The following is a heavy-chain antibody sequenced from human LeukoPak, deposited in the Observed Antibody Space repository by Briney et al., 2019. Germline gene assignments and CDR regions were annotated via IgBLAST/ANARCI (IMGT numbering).Heavy chain of an antibody. CDR3: AKDLKYSSSWYVRGFDY. D-gene: IGHD6-13*01. Sequence: PERSLRLSCAASGFTFSSYGMHWVRQAPGKGLEWVAVIWYDGSNKYYADSVKGRFTISRDNSKNTLYLQMNSLRAEDTAVYYCAKDLKYSSSWYVRGFDYWGQGTLVTVSS. CDR1: GFTFSSYG. CDR2: IWYDGSNK. V-gene: IGHV3-33*06. J-gene: IGHJ4*02.